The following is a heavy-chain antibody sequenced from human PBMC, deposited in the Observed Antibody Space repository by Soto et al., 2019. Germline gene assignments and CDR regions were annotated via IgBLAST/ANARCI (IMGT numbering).Heavy chain of an antibody. CDR1: GFTFSSYG. D-gene: IGHD6-6*01. Sequence: GGSLRLSCAASGFTFSSYGMHWVRQAPGKGLEWVAVISYDGSNKYYADSVKGRFTISRDNSKNTLYLQMDSLRAEDTAVYYCAKDPEYSRTRQPLYYFDYWGQGTLVTVSS. CDR3: AKDPEYSRTRQPLYYFDY. V-gene: IGHV3-30*18. J-gene: IGHJ4*02. CDR2: ISYDGSNK.